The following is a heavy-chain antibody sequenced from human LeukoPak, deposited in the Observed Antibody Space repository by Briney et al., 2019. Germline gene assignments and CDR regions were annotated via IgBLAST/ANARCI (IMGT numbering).Heavy chain of an antibody. Sequence: SATLSLTCAVGGGSISSSKWWSWVRQAPGKGLEWIGEIYHSGSTNCNPSLKSRVHISVDESTNQFSLKLSSVAAADTAVYYCARDPDIVVVPAASNDAFDIWGQGTMVTVSS. V-gene: IGHV4-4*02. CDR3: ARDPDIVVVPAASNDAFDI. D-gene: IGHD2-2*01. J-gene: IGHJ3*02. CDR1: GGSISSSKW. CDR2: IYHSGST.